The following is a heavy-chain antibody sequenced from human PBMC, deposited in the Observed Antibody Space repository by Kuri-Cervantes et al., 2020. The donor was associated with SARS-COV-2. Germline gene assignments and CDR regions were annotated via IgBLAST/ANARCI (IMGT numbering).Heavy chain of an antibody. D-gene: IGHD3-22*01. J-gene: IGHJ4*02. CDR3: ARDGGSSGYDIDY. Sequence: GESLKISCAAPGFTFSSYSMNWVRQAPGKGLEWVSYISSSSSTIYYADSVKGRFTISRDNAKNSLYLQMNSLRDEDTAVYYCARDGGSSGYDIDYWGQGTLVTVSS. V-gene: IGHV3-48*02. CDR1: GFTFSSYS. CDR2: ISSSSSTI.